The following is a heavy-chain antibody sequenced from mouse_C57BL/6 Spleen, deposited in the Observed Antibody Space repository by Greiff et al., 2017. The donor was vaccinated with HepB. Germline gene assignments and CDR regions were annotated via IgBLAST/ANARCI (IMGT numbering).Heavy chain of an antibody. Sequence: QVQLKESGAELARPGASVKLSCKASGYTFTSYGISWVKQRTGQGLEWIGEIYPRSGNTYYNEKFKGKATLTADKSSSTAYMELRSLTSEDSAVYFCARRESGSSYAGYFDVWGTGTTVTVSS. CDR3: ARRESGSSYAGYFDV. CDR1: GYTFTSYG. J-gene: IGHJ1*03. D-gene: IGHD1-1*01. V-gene: IGHV1-81*01. CDR2: IYPRSGNT.